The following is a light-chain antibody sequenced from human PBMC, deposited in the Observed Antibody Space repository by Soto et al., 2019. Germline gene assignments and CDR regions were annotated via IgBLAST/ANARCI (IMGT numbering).Light chain of an antibody. CDR2: DVF. CDR3: TSYTSSNTLV. CDR1: SSDVGGYNY. J-gene: IGLJ3*02. V-gene: IGLV2-14*03. Sequence: QSALTQPASVSGSPGQSITISCTGTSSDVGGYNYVSWYQHHPGKAPKLMIYDVFNRPSGVSNRFSGSKSGNTASLTISGLRAEDESDYYCTSYTSSNTLVFGGGTQLTVL.